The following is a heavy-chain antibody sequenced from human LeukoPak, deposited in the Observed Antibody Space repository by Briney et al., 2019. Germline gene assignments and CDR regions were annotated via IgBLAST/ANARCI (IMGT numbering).Heavy chain of an antibody. D-gene: IGHD3-9*01. CDR3: FQAEDGIRDFDWYNWFDP. CDR2: ISSSSSYP. J-gene: IGHJ5*02. CDR1: GFTFSHYY. V-gene: IGHV3-11*03. Sequence: GGSMILSCAASGFTFSHYYMSWIRQASGKGLHWASSISSSSSYPNYADSVKGRFTISRDNAKNSLYLQMNSLRAEDTAVYFFFQAEDGIRDFDWYNWFDPWGQGTLVTVSS.